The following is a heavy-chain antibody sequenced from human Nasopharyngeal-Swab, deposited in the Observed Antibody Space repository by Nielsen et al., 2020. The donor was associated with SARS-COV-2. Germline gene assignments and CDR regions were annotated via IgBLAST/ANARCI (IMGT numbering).Heavy chain of an antibody. D-gene: IGHD3-22*01. Sequence: ASVKVSCKASGYTFTGYYMHWVRQAPGQGLEWMGWINPNSGGTKYAQKFQGWVIITMDTSISTAYMELSKLRSEDTAVYYCARDLAYYYDSSGYGGVVWFDPWSQGALVTVSS. CDR3: ARDLAYYYDSSGYGGVVWFDP. J-gene: IGHJ5*02. CDR2: INPNSGGT. CDR1: GYTFTGYY. V-gene: IGHV1-2*04.